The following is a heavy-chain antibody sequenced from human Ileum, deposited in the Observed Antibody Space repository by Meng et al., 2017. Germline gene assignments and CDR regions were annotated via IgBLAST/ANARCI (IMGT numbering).Heavy chain of an antibody. CDR2: INSKTDGGTI. Sequence: QLVECGGGLRKSRGSLRLTCTASGINFEHVWMKWVRQASGKGLEWVCRINSKTDGGTIEYAAPVKGRFTISRDDSKDTVYLQMNSLKSEDAAVYYCATGPEFWSTYDYWGQGTLVTVSS. V-gene: IGHV3-15*01. J-gene: IGHJ4*02. CDR3: ATGPEFWSTYDY. CDR1: GINFEHVW. D-gene: IGHD3-3*01.